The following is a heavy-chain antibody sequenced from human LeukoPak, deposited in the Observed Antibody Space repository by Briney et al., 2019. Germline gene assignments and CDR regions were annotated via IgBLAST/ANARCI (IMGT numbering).Heavy chain of an antibody. J-gene: IGHJ4*02. CDR1: GFTFSSYW. V-gene: IGHV3-7*05. CDR3: ARNPPRYFN. D-gene: IGHD1-26*01. CDR2: IQQAGSER. Sequence: GGSLRLSCAASGFTFSSYWMIWVRQAPGKGLEWVANIQQAGSERYYVDSVKGRFTISRDNAKNSLYLQMNSLRAEDTAVYYCARNPPRYFNWGQGTLVTVSS.